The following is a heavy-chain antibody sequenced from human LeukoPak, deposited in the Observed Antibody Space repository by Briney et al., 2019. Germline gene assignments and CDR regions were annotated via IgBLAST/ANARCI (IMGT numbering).Heavy chain of an antibody. CDR1: GGSVSSYY. CDR2: IYYTGRT. J-gene: IGHJ6*02. V-gene: IGHV4-59*02. Sequence: SETLSLTCTVSGGSVSSYYWSWIRQPPGKGLEWIGYIYYTGRTNYSPSLKSRVTISVDTSKNQFSLKLSSVTAADTAVYYCARGESAVARTYYYYYGVDVWGQGTTVTVSS. D-gene: IGHD6-19*01. CDR3: ARGESAVARTYYYYYGVDV.